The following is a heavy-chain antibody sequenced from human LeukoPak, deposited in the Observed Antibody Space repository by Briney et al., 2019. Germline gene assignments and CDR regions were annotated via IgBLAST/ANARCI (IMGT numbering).Heavy chain of an antibody. CDR3: ARGGPYSGSYEGWFDP. CDR2: ISAYSGNT. J-gene: IGHJ5*02. CDR1: GYTFTNYG. D-gene: IGHD1-26*01. V-gene: IGHV1-18*01. Sequence: ASVKVSCKASGYTFTNYGIFWVRQAPGQGLEWMGWISAYSGNTNYAQKLQGRVTMTTETSTSTAYMELESLSSEDTAVYYCARGGPYSGSYEGWFDPWGQGTLVTASS.